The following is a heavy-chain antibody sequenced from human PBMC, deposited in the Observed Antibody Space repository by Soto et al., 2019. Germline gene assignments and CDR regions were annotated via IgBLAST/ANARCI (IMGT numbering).Heavy chain of an antibody. CDR3: ARIYCTTTTCDSWFDP. D-gene: IGHD2-2*01. Sequence: GESLKISCTGFGYTFTTFWISWVRQMPGKGLEWMGRIDPGGTYATYSPAFQGHVTISADKATSTAYLQWSSLKASDTAMYFCARIYCTTTTCDSWFDPWGQGTLVTVSS. J-gene: IGHJ5*02. CDR1: GYTFTTFW. V-gene: IGHV5-10-1*01. CDR2: IDPGGTYA.